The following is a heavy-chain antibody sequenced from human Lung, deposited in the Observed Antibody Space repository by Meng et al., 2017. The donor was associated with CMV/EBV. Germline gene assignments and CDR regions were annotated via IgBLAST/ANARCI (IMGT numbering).Heavy chain of an antibody. J-gene: IGHJ3*02. Sequence: GGSLRLXXXXSGFIVSSTYMSWVRQAPGKGLEWVSVIYSGGTTFKANSVKGRFTISRDNSKNTLFLQMNRLRAEDTAVYYCARSILSNGFDAFDIWGQGTMVTVSS. V-gene: IGHV3-53*01. CDR3: ARSILSNGFDAFDI. CDR1: GFIVSSTY. D-gene: IGHD2/OR15-2a*01. CDR2: IYSGGTT.